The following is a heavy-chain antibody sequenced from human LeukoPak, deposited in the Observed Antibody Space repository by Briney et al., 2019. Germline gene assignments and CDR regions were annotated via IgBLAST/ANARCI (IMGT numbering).Heavy chain of an antibody. D-gene: IGHD2-2*01. CDR3: AKDFTRSTSFYYYYYMDV. V-gene: IGHV3-11*06. Sequence: SVKGRFTISRDNAKNSLYLQMNSLRAEDTAVYYCAKDFTRSTSFYYYYYMDVWGKGTTVTVSS. J-gene: IGHJ6*03.